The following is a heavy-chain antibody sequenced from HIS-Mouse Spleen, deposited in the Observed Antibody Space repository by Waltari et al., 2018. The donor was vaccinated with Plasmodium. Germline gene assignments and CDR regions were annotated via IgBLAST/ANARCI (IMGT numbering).Heavy chain of an antibody. V-gene: IGHV1-2*02. CDR2: INPNSGGT. J-gene: IGHJ1*01. CDR1: GYTFTGSY. Sequence: QVQLVQSGAEVTKPGASVKVSCKASGYTFTGSYMHWVRQAPRPGLEWMGWINPNSGGTNYAQKFQGRVTMTRDTSISTAYMELSRLRSDDTAVYYCARVLGYKAAAGTFVEYFQHWGQGTLVTVSS. CDR3: ARVLGYKAAAGTFVEYFQH. D-gene: IGHD6-13*01.